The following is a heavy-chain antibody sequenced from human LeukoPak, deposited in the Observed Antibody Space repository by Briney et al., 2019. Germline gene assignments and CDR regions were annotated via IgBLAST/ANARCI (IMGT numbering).Heavy chain of an antibody. CDR3: ARGLGGDYGELDY. D-gene: IGHD4-17*01. V-gene: IGHV4-30-2*01. CDR1: GGSISSGGYS. Sequence: MSSETLSLTCAVSGGSISSGGYSWSWIRQPPGKGLEWIGYIYHSGSTYYNPSLKSRVTISVDRSKNQFSLKLSSVTAADTAVYYCARGLGGDYGELDYWGQGTLVTVSS. CDR2: IYHSGST. J-gene: IGHJ4*02.